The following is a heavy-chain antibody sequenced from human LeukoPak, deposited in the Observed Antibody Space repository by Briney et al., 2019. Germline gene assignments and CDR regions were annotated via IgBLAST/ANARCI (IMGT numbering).Heavy chain of an antibody. CDR1: GFTFDDYA. Sequence: GGSLRLSCAASGFTFDDYAMHWVRQAPGKGLEWVSGISWNSGSIGYADSVKGRFTISRDNAKDSLYLQMNSLRAEDTALYYCAKGFAFSHWGSLDYWGQGTLVTVSS. CDR3: AKGFAFSHWGSLDY. J-gene: IGHJ4*02. V-gene: IGHV3-9*01. CDR2: ISWNSGSI. D-gene: IGHD7-27*01.